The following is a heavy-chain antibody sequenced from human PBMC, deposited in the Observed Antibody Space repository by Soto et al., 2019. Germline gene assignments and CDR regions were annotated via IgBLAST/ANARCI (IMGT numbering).Heavy chain of an antibody. CDR3: ARDPRAYYYESSGNYYVAFDI. J-gene: IGHJ3*02. D-gene: IGHD3-22*01. Sequence: ASVKVSCKASGYTFTSYGISWVRQAPGQGLEWMGWSSAYNSNTNYAQKLHGRVTMTTDTDTNTGFIELRSFRSDVTALYYCARDPRAYYYESSGNYYVAFDIWGQGTMVTVSS. CDR2: SSAYNSNT. CDR1: GYTFTSYG. V-gene: IGHV1-18*01.